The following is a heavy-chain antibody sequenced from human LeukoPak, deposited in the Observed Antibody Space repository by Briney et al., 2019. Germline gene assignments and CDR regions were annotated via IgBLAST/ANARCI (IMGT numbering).Heavy chain of an antibody. Sequence: GGSLRLSCAASGFTFSSYAMSWVRQAPGKGLEWVSGISGTGDNTYYVDSVKARFTISRDNSKNTLYLQMNSLRAEDTAVYYCAKDVGWLQAPFDYWGQGTLVTVSS. V-gene: IGHV3-23*01. J-gene: IGHJ4*02. CDR3: AKDVGWLQAPFDY. D-gene: IGHD5-24*01. CDR1: GFTFSSYA. CDR2: ISGTGDNT.